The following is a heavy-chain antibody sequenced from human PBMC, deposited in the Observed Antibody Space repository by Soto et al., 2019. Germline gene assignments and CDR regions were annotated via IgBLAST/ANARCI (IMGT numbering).Heavy chain of an antibody. CDR1: GGSISSYY. Sequence: SETLSLTCTVSGGSISSYYWSWIRQPPGKGLEWIGYIYYSGSTNYNPSLKSRVTISVDTSKNQFYLKLSSVTAADTAVYYCAKVNDFWTGYYSTNWFDPWGQGTLVTVSS. J-gene: IGHJ5*02. CDR2: IYYSGST. CDR3: AKVNDFWTGYYSTNWFDP. D-gene: IGHD3-3*01. V-gene: IGHV4-59*01.